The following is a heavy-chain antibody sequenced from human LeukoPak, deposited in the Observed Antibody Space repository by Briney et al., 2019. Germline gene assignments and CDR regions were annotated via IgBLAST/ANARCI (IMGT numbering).Heavy chain of an antibody. CDR3: TTSGVYFDY. CDR1: GFTFSNAW. V-gene: IGHV3-15*01. Sequence: GGSLRLSCAASGFTFSNAWMSWVRQAPGKGLEWVGRIKRKSDGGTTDYAAPVKGRFTISRDDSKDTLYLQMNSLKTEDTAVYYCTTSGVYFDYWGQGTLVTVSS. CDR2: IKRKSDGGTT. J-gene: IGHJ4*02.